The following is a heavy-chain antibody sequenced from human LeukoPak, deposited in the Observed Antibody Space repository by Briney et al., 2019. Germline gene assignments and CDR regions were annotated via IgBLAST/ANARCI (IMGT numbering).Heavy chain of an antibody. V-gene: IGHV3-7*01. Sequence: SGGSLRLSCAASGFTFSSYWMSWVRQAPGKGLEWVANIKQDGSEKYYVDPVKGRFTISRDNAKNSLYLQMNSLRAEDTAVYYCARKITVVVGWFDPWGQGTLVTVSS. CDR3: ARKITVVVGWFDP. J-gene: IGHJ5*02. CDR2: IKQDGSEK. D-gene: IGHD2-15*01. CDR1: GFTFSSYW.